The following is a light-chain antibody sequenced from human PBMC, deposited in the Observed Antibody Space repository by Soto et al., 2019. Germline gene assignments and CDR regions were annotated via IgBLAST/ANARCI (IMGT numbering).Light chain of an antibody. CDR3: QQNHNWPPQYT. CDR2: GAS. V-gene: IGKV3-15*01. Sequence: EIVMTQSPATLSVSPEERATLSCRASQTISSNLAWYQQRPGQAPSLLIHGASTRATGFPARFIGSGFGTVFTPTLSSLQSENFAAYYCQQNHNWPPQYTFGQGTKLQIK. J-gene: IGKJ2*01. CDR1: QTISSN.